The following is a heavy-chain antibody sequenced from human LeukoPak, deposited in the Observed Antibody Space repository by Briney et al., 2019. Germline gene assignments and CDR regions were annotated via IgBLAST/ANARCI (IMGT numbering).Heavy chain of an antibody. D-gene: IGHD3-16*01. CDR2: MNPNSGNT. J-gene: IGHJ4*02. V-gene: IGHV1-8*01. Sequence: ASVKVSCKASGYTFTNYDIHWVRQATGQGLEWMGWMNPNSGNTDYAQKLQGRVTMTTDTSTSTAYMELRSLRSDDTAVYYCAREGLGELTLDYWGQGTLVTVSS. CDR3: AREGLGELTLDY. CDR1: GYTFTNYD.